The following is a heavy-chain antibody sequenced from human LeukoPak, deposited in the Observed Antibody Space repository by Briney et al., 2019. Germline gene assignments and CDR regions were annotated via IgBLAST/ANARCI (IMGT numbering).Heavy chain of an antibody. CDR1: SGSISSGGYY. CDR2: IYHSGST. D-gene: IGHD1-26*01. V-gene: IGHV4-30-2*01. Sequence: SETLSLTCTVSSGSISSGGYYWTWIRQPPGKGLEWIGYIYHSGSTYYNPSLKSRVTISVDTSKNQFSVKLSSVTAADTAVYYCASEKWGPGYYFDYWGQGTLVTVSS. CDR3: ASEKWGPGYYFDY. J-gene: IGHJ4*02.